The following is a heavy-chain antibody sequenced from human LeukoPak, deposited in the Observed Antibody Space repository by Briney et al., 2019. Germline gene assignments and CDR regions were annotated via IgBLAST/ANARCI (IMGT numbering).Heavy chain of an antibody. CDR2: IFYSGST. CDR3: ARGGGYGERWFDP. Sequence: SETLSLTCTVSGGSISSSSFYWDWIRQPPGKGLEWIGTIFYSGSTYYNPSLKSRITISVDTSKNQFSLKLSSVPAADTAVYYCARGGGYGERWFDPWGQGTLVTVSS. V-gene: IGHV4-39*07. D-gene: IGHD4-17*01. CDR1: GGSISSSSFY. J-gene: IGHJ5*02.